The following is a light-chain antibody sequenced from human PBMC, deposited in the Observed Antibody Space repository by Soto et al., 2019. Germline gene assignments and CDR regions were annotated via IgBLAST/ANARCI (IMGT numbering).Light chain of an antibody. CDR1: QRVGSSY. J-gene: IGKJ4*01. Sequence: LSETPGESASLSFRGGQRVGSSYLAWYQQKPGQAPRLLIYDASSRATGIPDRFSGSGSGTDFTLTISRLEPEDFAVYYCQQRCSSPFTSGGATKVDIK. V-gene: IGKV3D-20*02. CDR2: DAS. CDR3: QQRCSSPFT.